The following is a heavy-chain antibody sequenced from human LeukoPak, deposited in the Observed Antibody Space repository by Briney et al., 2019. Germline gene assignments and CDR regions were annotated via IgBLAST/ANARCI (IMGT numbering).Heavy chain of an antibody. CDR1: GFTFSSYA. Sequence: GRSLRLSCAASGFTFSSYAMHWVRQAPGKGLEWVAVISYDGSNKYYADSVKDRFTISRDNSKNTLYLQMNSLRAEDTAVYYCARTPKLTMVRGPLDYWGQGTLVTVSS. CDR3: ARTPKLTMVRGPLDY. V-gene: IGHV3-30*04. CDR2: ISYDGSNK. D-gene: IGHD3-10*01. J-gene: IGHJ4*02.